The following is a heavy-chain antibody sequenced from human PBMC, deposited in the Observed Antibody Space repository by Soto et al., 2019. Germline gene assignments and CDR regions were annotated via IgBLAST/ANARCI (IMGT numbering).Heavy chain of an antibody. V-gene: IGHV4-31*03. CDR2: IYYSGST. CDR1: GGSISSGGYY. J-gene: IGHJ3*02. D-gene: IGHD3-16*01. CDR3: ARDRRMITFGGVAVTGGDAFDI. Sequence: SETLSLTCTVSGGSISSGGYYWSWIRQHPGKGLEWIGYIYYSGSTYYNPSLKSRVTISVDTSKNQFSLKLSSVTAADTAVYYCARDRRMITFGGVAVTGGDAFDIWGQGTMVTVSS.